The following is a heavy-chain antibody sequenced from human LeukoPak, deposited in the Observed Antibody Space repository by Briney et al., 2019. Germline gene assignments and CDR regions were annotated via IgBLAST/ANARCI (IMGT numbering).Heavy chain of an antibody. J-gene: IGHJ4*02. CDR2: ISYDGSKK. D-gene: IGHD5-12*01. CDR1: GFTFSSYW. V-gene: IGHV3-30*18. CDR3: AKDLYSGYEYVAYFDY. Sequence: QPGGSLRLSCAASGFTFSSYWMHWVRQAPGKGLQWVAVISYDGSKKYYADSVKGRFTISRDNSKNTLYLQMNSLRAEDTAVYYCAKDLYSGYEYVAYFDYWGQGTLVTVSS.